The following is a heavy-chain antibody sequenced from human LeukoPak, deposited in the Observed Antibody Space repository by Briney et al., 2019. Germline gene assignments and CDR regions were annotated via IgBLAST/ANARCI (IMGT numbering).Heavy chain of an antibody. CDR1: GFTFSSYA. D-gene: IGHD5-12*01. CDR3: AKARYSGYDSALYYYGMDV. J-gene: IGHJ6*02. V-gene: IGHV3-23*01. CDR2: ISGSGGST. Sequence: GGSLRLSCAASGFTFSSYAMSWVRQAPGKGLEWVSAISGSGGSTYYADSVKGRFTISRDNSKNTLYLQMNSLRAEDTAVYYCAKARYSGYDSALYYYGMDVWGQGTTVTVSS.